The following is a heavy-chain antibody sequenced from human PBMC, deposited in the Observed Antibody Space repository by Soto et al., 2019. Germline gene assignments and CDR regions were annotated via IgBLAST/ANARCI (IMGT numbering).Heavy chain of an antibody. Sequence: QVHLVQSGAEVKEPGASVKVSCKTSGGTFSSYAISWVRQAPGQGLEWMGGIIPIFGTANYAQKFQGRVTITADESTSTAYMELSSLRSEDTAVYYCARDTHYYDSSGYYYKRPFDYWGQGTLVTVSS. J-gene: IGHJ4*02. CDR1: GGTFSSYA. CDR3: ARDTHYYDSSGYYYKRPFDY. V-gene: IGHV1-69*01. D-gene: IGHD3-22*01. CDR2: IIPIFGTA.